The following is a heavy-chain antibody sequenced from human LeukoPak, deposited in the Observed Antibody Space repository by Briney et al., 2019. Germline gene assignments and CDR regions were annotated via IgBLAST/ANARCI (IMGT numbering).Heavy chain of an antibody. J-gene: IGHJ5*02. CDR3: AGRLGFGELSWFDP. V-gene: IGHV4-34*01. D-gene: IGHD3-10*01. CDR1: GGSFSGYH. CDR2: INHSGST. Sequence: SETLSLTCAVYGGSFSGYHWSWIRQPPGKGLEWIGEINHSGSTNYNPSLKSRVTISVDTSKNQFSLKLSSVTAADTAVYYCAGRLGFGELSWFDPWGQGTLVTVSS.